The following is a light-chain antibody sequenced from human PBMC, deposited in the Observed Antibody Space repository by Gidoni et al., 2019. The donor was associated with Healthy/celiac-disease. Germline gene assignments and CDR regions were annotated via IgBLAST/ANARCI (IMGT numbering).Light chain of an antibody. CDR1: QSVSSY. V-gene: IGKV3-11*01. Sequence: ELVLTQSPATLSLSPGERATLSCRASQSVSSYLAWYQQKPGQAPRLLIYDASNRATGIPARFSGSGSGTDFTLTISSREPEDFAVYYCQQRSNWPLTFGGGTKVEIK. CDR3: QQRSNWPLT. CDR2: DAS. J-gene: IGKJ4*01.